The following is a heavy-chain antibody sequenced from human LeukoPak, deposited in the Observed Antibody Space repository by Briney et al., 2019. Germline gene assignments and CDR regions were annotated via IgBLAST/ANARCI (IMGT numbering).Heavy chain of an antibody. J-gene: IGHJ4*02. D-gene: IGHD3-9*01. Sequence: GRVTMTRDTSTTTVTMELSSLRSEDTAVYYCARTVYDILSGFDYWGRGTLVTVSS. V-gene: IGHV1-46*01. CDR3: ARTVYDILSGFDY.